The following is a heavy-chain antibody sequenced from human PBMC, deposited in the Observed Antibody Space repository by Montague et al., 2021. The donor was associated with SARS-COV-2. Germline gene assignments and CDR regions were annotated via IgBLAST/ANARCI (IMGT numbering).Heavy chain of an antibody. CDR1: GGSISSGDYY. J-gene: IGHJ6*02. D-gene: IGHD6-13*01. CDR3: ARDSIAAAGIGYYYYYGMDV. Sequence: LRLSCTVSGGSISSGDYYWSWIRQPPGKGLEWIGYIYYSGSTYYNPSLKSRVTISVDTSKNQFSLKLSSVTAADTAVYYCARDSIAAAGIGYYYYYGMDVWGQGTTVTVSS. CDR2: IYYSGST. V-gene: IGHV4-30-4*01.